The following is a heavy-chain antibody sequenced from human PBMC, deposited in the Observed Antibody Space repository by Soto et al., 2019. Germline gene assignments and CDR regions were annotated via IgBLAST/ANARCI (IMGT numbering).Heavy chain of an antibody. D-gene: IGHD6-6*01. V-gene: IGHV3-33*01. J-gene: IGHJ6*02. Sequence: QVQLVESGGGVVQPGRSLRLSCAASGFTFSSYGMHWVRQAPGKGLEWVAVIWYDGSNKYYADSVKCRFTISRDNSKNTLYLQMNSLRAEDTAVYYCARQGTGAARPSRFYYYYGMDVWGQGTTVTVSS. CDR2: IWYDGSNK. CDR3: ARQGTGAARPSRFYYYYGMDV. CDR1: GFTFSSYG.